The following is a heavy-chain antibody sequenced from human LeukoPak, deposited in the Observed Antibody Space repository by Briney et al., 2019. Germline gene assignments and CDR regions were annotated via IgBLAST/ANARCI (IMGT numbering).Heavy chain of an antibody. CDR1: GYTFTSYD. CDR3: ARGLEEYSSSSFGY. D-gene: IGHD6-6*01. CDR2: MNPNSGNT. Sequence: ASVKVSCKASGYTFTSYDINWVRQATGQGLEWMGWMNPNSGNTGYAQKFQGRVTMTRNTSISTAYMELSRLRSDDTAVYYCARGLEEYSSSSFGYWGQGTLVTVSS. V-gene: IGHV1-8*01. J-gene: IGHJ4*02.